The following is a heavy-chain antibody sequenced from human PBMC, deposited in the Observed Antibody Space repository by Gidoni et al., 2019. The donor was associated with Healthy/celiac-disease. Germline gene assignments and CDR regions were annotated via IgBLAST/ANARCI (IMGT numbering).Heavy chain of an antibody. V-gene: IGHV3-23*04. Sequence: EVQLGESGGGLVQPGGYLRTSWAASGFTFSSYAMSWVRQAPGKGLGWVSAISGSGGSTYYADSVKGRFTISRDNSKNTLYLQMNSLRAEDTAVYYCTKVGTTVTNYWGQGTLVTVSS. J-gene: IGHJ4*02. D-gene: IGHD4-17*01. CDR1: GFTFSSYA. CDR3: TKVGTTVTNY. CDR2: ISGSGGST.